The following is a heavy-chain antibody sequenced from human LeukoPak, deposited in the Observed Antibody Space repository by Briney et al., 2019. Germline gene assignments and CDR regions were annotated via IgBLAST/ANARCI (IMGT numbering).Heavy chain of an antibody. V-gene: IGHV3-23*01. J-gene: IGHJ4*02. Sequence: GGSLRLSCAASGFTFTNNFMTWVRQAPGKGLEWVSSISDSGSVTYYMDSVRGRFTISRDNSKNTLYLQMNSLRAEDTAVYYCARYSSGTREFDYWGQGTLVTVSS. CDR1: GFTFTNNF. D-gene: IGHD2-2*01. CDR2: ISDSGSVT. CDR3: ARYSSGTREFDY.